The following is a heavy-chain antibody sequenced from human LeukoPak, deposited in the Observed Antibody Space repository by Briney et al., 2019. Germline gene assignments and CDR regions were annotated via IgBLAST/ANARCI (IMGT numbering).Heavy chain of an antibody. D-gene: IGHD5-24*01. CDR1: AGSISGYY. J-gene: IGHJ4*02. Sequence: PSETLSLTCTVSAGSISGYYWSWIRQPPGRGLEWIGYIYYSGSTNYNPSLNSRVTISVDTSKNQFSLRLSSVTAADTAVYYCARAGGRDGYNFYWGQGTLVTVSS. CDR2: IYYSGST. CDR3: ARAGGRDGYNFY. V-gene: IGHV4-59*12.